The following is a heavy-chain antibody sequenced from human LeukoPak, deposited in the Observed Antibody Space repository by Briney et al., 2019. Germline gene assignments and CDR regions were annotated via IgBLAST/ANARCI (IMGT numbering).Heavy chain of an antibody. Sequence: SETLSLTCTVSGGSISSYYWSWIRQPPGKGLEWIGYTYYSGSTNYNPSLKSRVTISVDTSKNQFSLKLSSVTAADTAVYYCARIPYYYDSSGYYGFYYYGMDVWGQGTTVTVSS. CDR3: ARIPYYYDSSGYYGFYYYGMDV. D-gene: IGHD3-22*01. V-gene: IGHV4-59*08. CDR2: TYYSGST. J-gene: IGHJ6*02. CDR1: GGSISSYY.